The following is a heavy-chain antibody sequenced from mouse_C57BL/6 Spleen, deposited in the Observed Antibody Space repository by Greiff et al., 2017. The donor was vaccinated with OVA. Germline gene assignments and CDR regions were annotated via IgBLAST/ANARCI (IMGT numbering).Heavy chain of an antibody. Sequence: EVQLQQSGPVLVKPGASVKMSCKASGYTFTDYYMNWVKQSHGKSLEWIGVINPYNGGTSYNQKFKGKATLTVDKSSSTAYMELNSLTSEDSAVYYCARARYYDGYFDYWGQGTTLTVSS. CDR1: GYTFTDYY. D-gene: IGHD2-3*01. CDR2: INPYNGGT. CDR3: ARARYYDGYFDY. J-gene: IGHJ2*01. V-gene: IGHV1-19*01.